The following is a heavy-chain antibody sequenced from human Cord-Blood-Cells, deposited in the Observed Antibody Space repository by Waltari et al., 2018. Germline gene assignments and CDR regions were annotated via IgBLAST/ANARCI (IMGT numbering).Heavy chain of an antibody. D-gene: IGHD3-22*01. CDR2: INHSGST. CDR1: GGSFSGYY. V-gene: IGHV4-34*01. J-gene: IGHJ3*02. CDR3: ARTLYDSSGYYSDAFDI. Sequence: QVQLQQWGAGLLKPSETLYLTCAVYGGSFSGYYWSWIRQPPGKGLEWIGEINHSGSTNDNPSLKSRVTISVDTSKNQFSLKLSSVTAADTAVYYCARTLYDSSGYYSDAFDIWGQGTMVTVSS.